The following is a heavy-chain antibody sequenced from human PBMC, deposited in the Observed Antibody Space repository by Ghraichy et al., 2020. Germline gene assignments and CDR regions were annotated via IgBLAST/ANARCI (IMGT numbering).Heavy chain of an antibody. D-gene: IGHD3-10*01. V-gene: IGHV3-53*01. CDR2: VNRDGST. CDR3: AADPVPEI. Sequence: GGSLRLSCAASGLTFSSYWMHWVRQAPGKGLEWVSTVNRDGSTYYADSVKGRFTISRDNSQNTLYLQMNSLRGEDTAMYYCAADPVPEIWGQGTMVTVSS. J-gene: IGHJ3*02. CDR1: GLTFSSYW.